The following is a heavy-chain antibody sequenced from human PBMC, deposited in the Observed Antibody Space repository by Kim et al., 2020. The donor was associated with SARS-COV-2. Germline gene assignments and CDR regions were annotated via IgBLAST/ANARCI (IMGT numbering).Heavy chain of an antibody. Sequence: GGSLRLSCAASGFTFSTYEMIWVRQAPGKGLEWVSYINTSGNTILYADSVKGRFTISRDNAKNSLYLQMNSLRAEDTAVYYCARDFATSGDYVNDAFDIWGQGTMVTVSS. CDR3: ARDFATSGDYVNDAFDI. CDR1: GFTFSTYE. CDR2: INTSGNTI. J-gene: IGHJ3*02. D-gene: IGHD4-17*01. V-gene: IGHV3-48*03.